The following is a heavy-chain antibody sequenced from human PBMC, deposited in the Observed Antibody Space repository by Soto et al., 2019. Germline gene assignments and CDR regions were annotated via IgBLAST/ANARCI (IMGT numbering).Heavy chain of an antibody. CDR1: GFTFSSYW. Sequence: GGSLRLSCAASGFTFSSYWMSWVRQAPGKGLEWVANIKQDGSEKYYVDSVKGRFTISRDNAKNSLYLQMNSLRAEDTAVYYCARDSDYGDYVSCFDYWGQGTLVTVSS. J-gene: IGHJ4*02. D-gene: IGHD4-17*01. CDR2: IKQDGSEK. V-gene: IGHV3-7*01. CDR3: ARDSDYGDYVSCFDY.